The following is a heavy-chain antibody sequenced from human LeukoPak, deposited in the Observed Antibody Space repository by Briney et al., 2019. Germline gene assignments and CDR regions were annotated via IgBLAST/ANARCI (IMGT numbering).Heavy chain of an antibody. V-gene: IGHV3-9*01. J-gene: IGHJ6*03. Sequence: GGSLRLSCAASGFTFDDYAMHWVRQAPGKGLEWVSGISWNSGSIGYADSVKGRFTISRDNAKNSLHLQMNSLRAEDTALYYCARYRRGLGYMDVWGKGTTVTVSS. CDR3: ARYRRGLGYMDV. D-gene: IGHD3-10*01. CDR2: ISWNSGSI. CDR1: GFTFDDYA.